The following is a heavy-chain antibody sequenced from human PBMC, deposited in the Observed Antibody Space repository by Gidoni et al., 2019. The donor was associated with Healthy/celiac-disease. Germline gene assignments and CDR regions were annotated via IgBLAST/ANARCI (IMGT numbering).Heavy chain of an antibody. D-gene: IGHD6-13*01. J-gene: IGHJ6*02. V-gene: IGHV1-3*01. CDR3: ARGLGSSWYNYYYYGMDV. CDR1: GYTFTSYA. CDR2: INAGNGNT. Sequence: QVQLVQSGAEVKKPGASVKVSCKASGYTFTSYAMHWVRQAPGQRLEWMGWINAGNGNTKYSQKFQGRVTITRDTSASTAYMELSSLRSEDTAVYYCARGLGSSWYNYYYYGMDVWGQGTTVTVSS.